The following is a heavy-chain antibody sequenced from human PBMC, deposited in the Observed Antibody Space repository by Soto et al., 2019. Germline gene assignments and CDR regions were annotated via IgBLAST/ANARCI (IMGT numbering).Heavy chain of an antibody. Sequence: EVQLVESGGGLVQPGGSLRLSCAASGFSFSTYSMNWVRQAPGKGLEWVSYISSRSYTIYYVDSVKGRFTISRGNAKNSRYLQMNSLRDEDTAVSYCARGGSSSDNGMDVWGQGTTVTVSS. D-gene: IGHD6-6*01. CDR1: GFSFSTYS. CDR2: ISSRSYTI. V-gene: IGHV3-48*02. J-gene: IGHJ6*02. CDR3: ARGGSSSDNGMDV.